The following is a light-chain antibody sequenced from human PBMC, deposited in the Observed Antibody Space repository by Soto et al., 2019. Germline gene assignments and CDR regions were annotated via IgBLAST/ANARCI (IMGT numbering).Light chain of an antibody. CDR1: ESVSSN. V-gene: IGKV3-15*01. J-gene: IGKJ1*01. CDR2: GAS. CDR3: QQYTDWPLT. Sequence: EIVMTQSPAILSVSPGERATLSCRASESVSSNLAWYQQKPGQAPRLLISGASTRATGIPVRFSGSGSGTDFTLTISSLQSEDFAVYYCQQYTDWPLTFGQGTKVEVK.